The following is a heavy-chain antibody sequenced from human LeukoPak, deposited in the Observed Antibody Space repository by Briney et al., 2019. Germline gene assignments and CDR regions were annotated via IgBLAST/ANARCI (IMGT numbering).Heavy chain of an antibody. D-gene: IGHD2-2*01. CDR1: GFTFSSYA. J-gene: IGHJ6*02. V-gene: IGHV3-30*04. CDR3: ARDECTSCSYYYYYGMDV. CDR2: LSFDGSKK. Sequence: GGSLRLSCAASGFTFSSYAMSWIRRAPGKGLEWVAVLSFDGSKKYYADSVRGRFTISRDNSKNTLYLHMNSLRAEDTAVYYCARDECTSCSYYYYYGMDVWGQGTTVTVSS.